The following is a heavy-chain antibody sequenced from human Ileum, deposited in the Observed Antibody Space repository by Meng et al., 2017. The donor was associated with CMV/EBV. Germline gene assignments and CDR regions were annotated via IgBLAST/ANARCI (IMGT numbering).Heavy chain of an antibody. CDR3: AREGSISGSLD. Sequence: ASVKVSCKTSGYTFIGYYMHWVRQAPGQGLEWMGWINPNTHDTKFAQKFQGRVTLTRDTSISTAYMELSSLTSDDTAVYYCAREGSISGSLDWGQGTLVPSPQ. J-gene: IGHJ4*02. D-gene: IGHD1-26*01. CDR1: GYTFIGYY. V-gene: IGHV1-2*02. CDR2: INPNTHDT.